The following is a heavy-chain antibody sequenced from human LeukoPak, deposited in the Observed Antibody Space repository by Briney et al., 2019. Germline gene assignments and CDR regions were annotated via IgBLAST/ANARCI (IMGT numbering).Heavy chain of an antibody. J-gene: IGHJ4*02. D-gene: IGHD2-2*01. CDR3: ARVWWGSSTSCPDY. V-gene: IGHV3-48*02. CDR1: GFTFSSYS. CDR2: ISSSSSTI. Sequence: GGSLRLSCAASGFTFSSYSMNWVRQAPGKGLEWVSYISSSSSTIYYADSVKGRFTISRDNANNSLFLQMNSLKDEDTTVYYCARVWWGSSTSCPDYWGQGTLVTVSS.